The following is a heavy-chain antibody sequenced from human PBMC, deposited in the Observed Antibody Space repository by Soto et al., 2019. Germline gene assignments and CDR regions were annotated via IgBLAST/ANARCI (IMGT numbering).Heavy chain of an antibody. CDR2: IIPIFGTA. J-gene: IGHJ4*02. CDR3: ASEVSDYYDSSGYFD. CDR1: GGTFSSYA. Sequence: SVKVSCKASGGTFSSYAISWVRQAPGQGLEWMGGIIPIFGTANYAQKFQGRVTITADKSTSTASMELSSLRSEDTAVYYCASEVSDYYDSSGYFDWGQGTLVTVSS. V-gene: IGHV1-69*06. D-gene: IGHD3-22*01.